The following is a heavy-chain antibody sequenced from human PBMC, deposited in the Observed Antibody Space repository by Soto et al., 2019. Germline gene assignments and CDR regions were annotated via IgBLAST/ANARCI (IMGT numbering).Heavy chain of an antibody. D-gene: IGHD3-22*01. CDR3: ARSPNYYDSSPQWYYFDY. CDR2: IIPIFGTA. Sequence: ASVKVSCKASGGTFSSYAISWVRQAPGQGLEWMGGIIPIFGTANYAQKFQGRVTITADESTSTAYMELSSLRSEDTAVYYCARSPNYYDSSPQWYYFDYWGQGTLVTVSS. J-gene: IGHJ4*02. CDR1: GGTFSSYA. V-gene: IGHV1-69*13.